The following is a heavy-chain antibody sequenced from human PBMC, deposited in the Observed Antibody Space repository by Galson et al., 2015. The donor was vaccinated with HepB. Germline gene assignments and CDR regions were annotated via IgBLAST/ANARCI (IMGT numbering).Heavy chain of an antibody. Sequence: ETLSLTCAVNGGSFSGYYWSWIRQPPGKGLEWIGSVYYSGVTYYNPSLKSRVTISIDTSKNQFSLRVSSVTAADTALYYCARALGGSYFYGLDVWGQGTTVAVSS. D-gene: IGHD3-16*02. J-gene: IGHJ6*02. V-gene: IGHV4-34*01. CDR1: GGSFSGYY. CDR2: VYYSGVT. CDR3: ARALGGSYFYGLDV.